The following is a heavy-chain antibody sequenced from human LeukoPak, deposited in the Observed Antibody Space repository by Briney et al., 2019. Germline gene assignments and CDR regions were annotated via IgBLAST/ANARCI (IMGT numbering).Heavy chain of an antibody. Sequence: SVKVSCKASGGTFSSYAISWVRQAPGQGLEWMGGIIPIFGTANYAQKFQGRVTITTDESTSTAYMELSSLRSEDTAVYYCARGVGWEPVRGDYYYMDVWGKGITVTVSS. J-gene: IGHJ6*03. CDR2: IIPIFGTA. V-gene: IGHV1-69*05. CDR1: GGTFSSYA. CDR3: ARGVGWEPVRGDYYYMDV. D-gene: IGHD4-23*01.